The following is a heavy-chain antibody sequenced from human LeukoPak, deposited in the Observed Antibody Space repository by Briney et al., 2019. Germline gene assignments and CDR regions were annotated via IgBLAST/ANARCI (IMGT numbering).Heavy chain of an antibody. D-gene: IGHD3-22*01. CDR2: IYYSGST. V-gene: IGHV4-59*08. CDR3: ARALYYYDSSGYYLTLGGYYFDY. Sequence: PSETLSLTCTVSGGSISSYYWSWIRQPPGKGLEWIGYIYYSGSTNYNPSLKSRVTISVDTSKNQFSLKLSSVTAADTAVYYCARALYYYDSSGYYLTLGGYYFDYWGQGILVTVSS. CDR1: GGSISSYY. J-gene: IGHJ4*02.